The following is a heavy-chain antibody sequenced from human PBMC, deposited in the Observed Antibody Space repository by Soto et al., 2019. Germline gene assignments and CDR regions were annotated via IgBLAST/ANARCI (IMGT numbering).Heavy chain of an antibody. CDR3: ARGRALSRAGETSVNFFAY. CDR2: INGGNGDT. Sequence: QVHLVQSGAEVKRPGASVTVSCKASGYTLTSYGVHWVRQAPGDRLEWMGWINGGNGDTILSQKFQGRVTITRATSANTAYMELSSLRSADTAVYYCARGRALSRAGETSVNFFAYWGQGTLVTVSS. J-gene: IGHJ4*02. D-gene: IGHD1-26*01. CDR1: GYTLTSYG. V-gene: IGHV1-3*01.